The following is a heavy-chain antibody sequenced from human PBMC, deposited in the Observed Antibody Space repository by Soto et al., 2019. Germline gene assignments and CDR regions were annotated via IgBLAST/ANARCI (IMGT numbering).Heavy chain of an antibody. J-gene: IGHJ6*02. Sequence: QVQLVDSGGGVVQPGRSLRLSCAASGFSFSQYGMQWVRQAPGKGLEWVADIWYDGSNDNYVDSVKGRFTISRDNSRNTLYLQMDSLRAEDTAVYFCARYWREGYGVDVWGQGTTVIVSS. CDR3: ARYWREGYGVDV. D-gene: IGHD1-1*01. V-gene: IGHV3-33*01. CDR1: GFSFSQYG. CDR2: IWYDGSND.